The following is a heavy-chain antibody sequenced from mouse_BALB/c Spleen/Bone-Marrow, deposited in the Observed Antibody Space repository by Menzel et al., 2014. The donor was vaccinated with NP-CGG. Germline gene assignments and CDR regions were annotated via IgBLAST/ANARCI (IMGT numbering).Heavy chain of an antibody. V-gene: IGHV1S137*01. CDR3: ARDLDY. CDR2: ISTYYGDA. J-gene: IGHJ2*01. Sequence: VQLVESGAELVRPGVSVKISCKGSGYTFTDYAVHWVKQSHAKSLEWIGVISTYYGDATYNRKFKGKATMTVRKSSSTGYMELARLTSEDSAIYYCARDLDYWGQGTTLTVSS. CDR1: GYTFTDYA.